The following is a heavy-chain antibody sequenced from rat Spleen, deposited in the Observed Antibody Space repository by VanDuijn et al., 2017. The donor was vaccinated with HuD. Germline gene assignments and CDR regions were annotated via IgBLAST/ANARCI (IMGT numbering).Heavy chain of an antibody. J-gene: IGHJ4*01. V-gene: IGHV5-7*01. CDR2: ISYDGSGT. D-gene: IGHD1-2*01. Sequence: EVQLVETGGGLVQPGRTLKLSCEASGFTFSDYAMAWVRQSPKKGLEWVASISYDGSGTYYRDSVKGRFTISRDNAKSTLYLQMDSLRSEDTATYYCTTSNYYSSFIYLDAWGQGASVTVSS. CDR1: GFTFSDYA. CDR3: TTSNYYSSFIYLDA.